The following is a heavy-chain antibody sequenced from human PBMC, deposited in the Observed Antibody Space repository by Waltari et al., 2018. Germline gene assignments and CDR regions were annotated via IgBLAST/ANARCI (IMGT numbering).Heavy chain of an antibody. CDR2: IYSGGST. V-gene: IGHV3-23*03. D-gene: IGHD1-26*01. CDR1: GFTFSSYA. J-gene: IGHJ3*02. CDR3: AKEDPGSYDAFDI. Sequence: EVQLLESGGGLVQPGGSLRLSCAASGFTFSSYAMSWVRQAPGKGLEWVSVIYSGGSTYYADSVKGRFTISRDNSKNTLYLQMNSLRAEDTAVYYCAKEDPGSYDAFDIWGQGTMVTVSS.